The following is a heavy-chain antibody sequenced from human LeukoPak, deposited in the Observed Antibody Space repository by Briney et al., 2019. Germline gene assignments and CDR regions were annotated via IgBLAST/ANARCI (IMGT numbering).Heavy chain of an antibody. V-gene: IGHV3-9*01. D-gene: IGHD3-10*01. J-gene: IGHJ5*02. CDR1: GFTFYVFD. Sequence: SLRLSCAVSGFTFYVFDMLGGTHAPGRGLEGGTGICWNRGSIGYADSVKSRFTIYRDNAKNSLYLQMNSLRAEDTALYYCAKDISASYYYGSGSFSWFDPWGQGTLVTVSS. CDR2: ICWNRGSI. CDR3: AKDISASYYYGSGSFSWFDP.